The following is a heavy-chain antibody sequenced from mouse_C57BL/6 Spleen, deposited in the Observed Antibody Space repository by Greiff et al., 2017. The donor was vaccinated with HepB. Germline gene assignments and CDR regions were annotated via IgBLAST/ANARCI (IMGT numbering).Heavy chain of an antibody. D-gene: IGHD2-1*01. J-gene: IGHJ3*01. CDR1: GYTFTDYE. V-gene: IGHV1-15*01. CDR3: TRGGNFPFAY. Sequence: VQRVESGAELVRPGASVTLSCKASGYTFTDYEMHWVKQTPVHGLEWIGAIDPETGGTAYNQKFKGKAILTADKSSSTAYMELRSLTSEDSAVYYCTRGGNFPFAYWGQGTLVTVSA. CDR2: IDPETGGT.